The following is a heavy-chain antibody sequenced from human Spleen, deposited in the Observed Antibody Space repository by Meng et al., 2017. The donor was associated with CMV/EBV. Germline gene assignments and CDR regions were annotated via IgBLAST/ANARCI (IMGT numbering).Heavy chain of an antibody. J-gene: IGHJ4*02. CDR2: IYYSGST. D-gene: IGHD6-25*01. CDR3: ARDRSGDHVDY. Sequence: QVQRQEPGQGLVKPPQTLSLTCTASGGTISRGDYYWSWIRQPPGKGLEWIGYIYYSGSTYYNPSLKSRVTISVDTSKNQFSLKLSSVTAADTAVYYCARDRSGDHVDYWGQGTLVTVSS. V-gene: IGHV4-30-4*08. CDR1: GGTISRGDYY.